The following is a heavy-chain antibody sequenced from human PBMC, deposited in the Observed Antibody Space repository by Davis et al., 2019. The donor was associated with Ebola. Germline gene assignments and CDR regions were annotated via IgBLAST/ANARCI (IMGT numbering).Heavy chain of an antibody. Sequence: GESLKISCAASGFTFSSYAMSWVRQAPGKGLEWVSFITSSSSYIYYADSVKGRFTISRDNAKNTLYLQMNSLRAEDTAVYYCAKDGGAQWLAYYFDYWGQGTLVTVSS. D-gene: IGHD6-19*01. CDR3: AKDGGAQWLAYYFDY. CDR2: ITSSSSYI. J-gene: IGHJ4*02. CDR1: GFTFSSYA. V-gene: IGHV3-21*01.